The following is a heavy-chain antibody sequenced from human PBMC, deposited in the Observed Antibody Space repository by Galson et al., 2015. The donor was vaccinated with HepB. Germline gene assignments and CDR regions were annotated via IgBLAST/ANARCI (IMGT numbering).Heavy chain of an antibody. J-gene: IGHJ6*02. D-gene: IGHD2-2*02. V-gene: IGHV3-48*04. CDR2: ISSSSSTI. CDR3: AREDCSSTSCYTYIYYHYYGMDV. Sequence: SLRLSCAASGFTFSSYSMNWVRQAPGKGLEWVSYISSSSSTIYYADSVKGRFTISRDNAKNSLYLQMNSLRAEDTAVYYCAREDCSSTSCYTYIYYHYYGMDVWGQGTTVTVSS. CDR1: GFTFSSYS.